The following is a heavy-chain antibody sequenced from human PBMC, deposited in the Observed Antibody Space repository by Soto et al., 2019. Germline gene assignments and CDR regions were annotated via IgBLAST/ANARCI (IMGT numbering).Heavy chain of an antibody. V-gene: IGHV1-2*04. CDR3: ARDKGCSGGSCYSLDY. J-gene: IGHJ4*02. D-gene: IGHD2-15*01. Sequence: ASVKVSCKASGYTFTGYYMHWVRQAPGQGLEWMGWINPNSGGTNYAQKFQGWVTMTRDTSISTAYMELSRLRSDDTAVYYCARDKGCSGGSCYSLDYWGQGTLVTVSS. CDR1: GYTFTGYY. CDR2: INPNSGGT.